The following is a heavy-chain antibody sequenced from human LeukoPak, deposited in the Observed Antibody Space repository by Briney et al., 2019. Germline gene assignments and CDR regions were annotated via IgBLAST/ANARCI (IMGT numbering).Heavy chain of an antibody. Sequence: GGSLRLSCAASGFTFSTFAMIWVRQPPGKGVEWGSSIFPSGGEIHYADSVRGRFTISRDNSKTTLSLQMTSLRAEDTAISYCATYRQVLLPFDYWGQGTLVTVSS. CDR1: GFTFSTFA. D-gene: IGHD2-8*02. J-gene: IGHJ4*02. CDR3: ATYRQVLLPFDY. V-gene: IGHV3-23*01. CDR2: IFPSGGEI.